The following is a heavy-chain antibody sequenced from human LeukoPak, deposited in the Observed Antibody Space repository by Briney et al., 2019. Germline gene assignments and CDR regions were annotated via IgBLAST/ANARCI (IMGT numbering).Heavy chain of an antibody. CDR2: IYTSGST. CDR3: ARQYCSSTSCYDGMGFDY. D-gene: IGHD2-2*01. J-gene: IGHJ4*02. V-gene: IGHV4-61*02. Sequence: PSQTLSLTCTVSGGSISSGGYYWSWIRQPAGKGLEWIGRIYTSGSTNYNPSLKSRVTMSVDTSKNQFSLKLSSVTAADTAVYYCARQYCSSTSCYDGMGFDYWGQGTLVTVSS. CDR1: GGSISSGGYY.